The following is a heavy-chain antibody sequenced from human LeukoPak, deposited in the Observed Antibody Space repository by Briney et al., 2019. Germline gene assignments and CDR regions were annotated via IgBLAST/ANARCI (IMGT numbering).Heavy chain of an antibody. CDR1: GFTFSSYG. J-gene: IGHJ4*02. D-gene: IGHD3-22*01. V-gene: IGHV3-23*01. CDR3: ARRTRPSYYYDSSGYYTY. CDR2: IIGSGGST. Sequence: GGSLRLSCAASGFTFSSYGMSWVRQAPGKGLEWFSAIIGSGGSTYYADSVKGRFTISRDNSKNTLYLQMNSLRAEDTAVYYCARRTRPSYYYDSSGYYTYWGQGTLVTVSS.